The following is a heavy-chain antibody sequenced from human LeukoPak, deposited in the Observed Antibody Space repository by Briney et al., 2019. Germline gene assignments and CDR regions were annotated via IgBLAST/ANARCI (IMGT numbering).Heavy chain of an antibody. CDR3: PRITAYDDS. D-gene: IGHD1-20*01. CDR1: GFTFSSYA. Sequence: SGGSLRLSCAASGFTFSSYAMSWVRQAPGKGLEWVSGIYVDGSTYYADSVKGRFTISRDNSRNTLYLQMNSLRTEDTAVYYCPRITAYDDSWGQGTLVTVSS. J-gene: IGHJ5*01. V-gene: IGHV3-53*01. CDR2: IYVDGST.